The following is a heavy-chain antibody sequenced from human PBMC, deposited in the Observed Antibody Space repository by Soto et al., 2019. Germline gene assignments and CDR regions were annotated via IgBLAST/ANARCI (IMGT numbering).Heavy chain of an antibody. CDR2: IYYSGST. Sequence: PSEPLSLTCTVSGGSISSYYWSWIRQPPGKGLEWIGYIYYSGSTNYNPSLKSRVTISVDTSKNQFSLKLSSVTAADPAVYYCAIGQIPLGVDYWGQGILVTVSS. CDR3: AIGQIPLGVDY. J-gene: IGHJ4*02. CDR1: GGSISSYY. V-gene: IGHV4-59*01.